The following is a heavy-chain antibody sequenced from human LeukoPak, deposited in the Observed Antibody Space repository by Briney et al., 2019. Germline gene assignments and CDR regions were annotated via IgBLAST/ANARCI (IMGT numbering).Heavy chain of an antibody. CDR1: GFTLSDYY. D-gene: IGHD3-10*01. V-gene: IGHV3-11*06. CDR2: ISSSSSYT. CDR3: ARTPGTYYYGSGRPEDFDY. J-gene: IGHJ4*02. Sequence: GGSLRLSCAASGFTLSDYYMSWIRQAPGKGLEWVSYISSSSSYTNYADSVKGRFTISRDNAKNSLYLQMNSLRAEDTAVYYCARTPGTYYYGSGRPEDFDYWGQGTLVTVSS.